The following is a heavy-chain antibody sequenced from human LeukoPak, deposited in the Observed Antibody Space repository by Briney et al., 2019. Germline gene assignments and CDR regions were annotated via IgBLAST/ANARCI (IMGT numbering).Heavy chain of an antibody. V-gene: IGHV3-13*01. J-gene: IGHJ4*02. CDR3: ARARYSGSLAFDY. CDR2: IGTAGDT. CDR1: GFTFSSYD. Sequence: PGGSLRLSCAASGFTFSSYDMHWVRQATGKGLEWVSAIGTAGDTYYPGSVKGRFTISREYAKNSLYLQINSLRAGDTAVYYCARARYSGSLAFDYWGQGTLVTVSS. D-gene: IGHD1-26*01.